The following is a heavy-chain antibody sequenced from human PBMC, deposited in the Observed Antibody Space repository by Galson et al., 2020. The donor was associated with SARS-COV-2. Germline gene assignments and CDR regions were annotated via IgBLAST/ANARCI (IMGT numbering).Heavy chain of an antibody. CDR1: GGSISSYY. Sequence: SETLSLTCTVSGGSISSYYWSWIRQPPGKGLEWIGYIYYSGSTTYNPSLKSRVTISVDTSKNQFSLKLSSVTAADTAVYYCAGSSGYYSPGIVDYWGQGTLVTVSS. CDR3: AGSSGYYSPGIVDY. CDR2: IYYSGST. D-gene: IGHD3-22*01. J-gene: IGHJ4*02. V-gene: IGHV4-59*13.